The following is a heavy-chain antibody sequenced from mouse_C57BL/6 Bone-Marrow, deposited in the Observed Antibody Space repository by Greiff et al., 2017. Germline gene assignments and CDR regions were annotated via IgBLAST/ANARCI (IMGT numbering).Heavy chain of an antibody. Sequence: VQLQQSGPELVKPGASVKISCKASGYTFTDYYMNWVKQSHGKSLEWIGDINPNNGGTSYNQKFKGKATLTVDKSSSTAYMERRSLTSEDSAVYYCAAAQALFAYWGQGTLVTVSA. CDR2: INPNNGGT. J-gene: IGHJ3*01. D-gene: IGHD3-2*02. V-gene: IGHV1-26*01. CDR1: GYTFTDYY. CDR3: AAAQALFAY.